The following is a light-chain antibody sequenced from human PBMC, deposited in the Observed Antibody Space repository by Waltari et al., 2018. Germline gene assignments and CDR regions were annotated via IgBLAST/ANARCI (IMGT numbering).Light chain of an antibody. V-gene: IGLV2-8*01. Sequence: QSALTQPPSASGSPGQSVTISCTGTSSDVGAHNYVSWYPQHPGKAPKVIISEVSKRPSGVPDRFAGSKSGNTASLTVSGLQAEDEADYYCSSYAGSNVVFGGGTKLTVL. CDR3: SSYAGSNVV. CDR1: SSDVGAHNY. CDR2: EVS. J-gene: IGLJ2*01.